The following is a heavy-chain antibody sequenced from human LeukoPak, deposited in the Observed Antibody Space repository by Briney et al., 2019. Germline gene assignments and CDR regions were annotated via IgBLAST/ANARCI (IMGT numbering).Heavy chain of an antibody. J-gene: IGHJ4*02. CDR3: AREYCSSTSCYFDY. Sequence: GGSLRLSCAASGFTFDDYAMHWVRQAPGKGLEWVSGISWNSGSIGYADSVKGRFTISRDNAKNSLYLQMNSLRAEDTALYHCAREYCSSTSCYFDYWGQGTLVTVSS. CDR2: ISWNSGSI. CDR1: GFTFDDYA. D-gene: IGHD2-2*01. V-gene: IGHV3-9*01.